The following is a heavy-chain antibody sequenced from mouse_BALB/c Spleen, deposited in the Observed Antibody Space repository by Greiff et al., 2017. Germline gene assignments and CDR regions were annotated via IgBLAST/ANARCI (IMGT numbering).Heavy chain of an antibody. CDR3: AREEVAVLRIDY. Sequence: EVMLVESGGGLVQPGGSRKLSCAASGFTFSSFGMHWVRQAPEKGLEWVAYISSGSSTIYYPDSVKGRFTISRDNARNILYLQMSSLRSEDTAMYYCAREEVAVLRIDYWGQGTTLTVSS. D-gene: IGHD1-1*01. J-gene: IGHJ2*01. V-gene: IGHV5-17*02. CDR2: ISSGSSTI. CDR1: GFTFSSFG.